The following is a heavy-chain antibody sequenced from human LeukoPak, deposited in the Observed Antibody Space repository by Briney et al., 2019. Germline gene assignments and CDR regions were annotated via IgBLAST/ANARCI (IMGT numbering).Heavy chain of an antibody. CDR2: ISSSVSTI. CDR3: ARAQAPYLRV. V-gene: IGHV3-21*01. CDR1: GFTFSSYS. Sequence: GGSLRLSCAASGFTFSSYSMNWVRQAPGKGLEWVSFISSSVSTIYYASSEKGRFTISIDNAKNSLYLQMNSLRAEDTAVYCCARAQAPYLRVWGKGTTVTVSS. J-gene: IGHJ6*04.